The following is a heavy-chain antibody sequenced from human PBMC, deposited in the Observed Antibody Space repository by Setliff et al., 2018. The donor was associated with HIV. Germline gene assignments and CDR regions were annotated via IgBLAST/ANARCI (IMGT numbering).Heavy chain of an antibody. V-gene: IGHV4-59*01. CDR3: ARAIGHYYDSSGYYLRTYFDH. J-gene: IGHJ4*02. Sequence: PSETLSLTCTVSGGAISSYYWSWIRQPPGKGLEWIGYIYYSGSTKYNPSLKSRVTISLDTSRNQFSLKLSSVTAADPAVYYCARAIGHYYDSSGYYLRTYFDHWGQGNLVTVSS. D-gene: IGHD3-22*01. CDR1: GGAISSYY. CDR2: IYYSGST.